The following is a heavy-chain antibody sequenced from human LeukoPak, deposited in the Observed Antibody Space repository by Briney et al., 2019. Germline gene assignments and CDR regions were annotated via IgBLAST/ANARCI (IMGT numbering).Heavy chain of an antibody. CDR2: INPSGGST. CDR3: ARESWGVTTYYFDY. Sequence: ASVNVSYKPSGYTFTNYYMHWLRQAPGQGLEWMGIINPSGGSTSYAQKFQGRVTMTRDTSTSTVYMELSSLRSEDTAVYYCARESWGVTTYYFDYWGQGTLVTVSS. J-gene: IGHJ4*02. CDR1: GYTFTNYY. V-gene: IGHV1-46*01. D-gene: IGHD1-1*01.